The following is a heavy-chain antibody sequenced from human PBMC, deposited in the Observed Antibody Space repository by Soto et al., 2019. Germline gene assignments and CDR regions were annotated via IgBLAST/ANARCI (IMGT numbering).Heavy chain of an antibody. D-gene: IGHD3-3*01. CDR3: TSHSPWSGFYCSDPRGFEL. CDR1: GGSVNGYY. V-gene: IGHV4-34*02. CDR2: INHSKIT. Sequence: QVQLQQWGSGLLRPSETLSLTCGVHGGSVNGYYWTWIRQAPGKGLDWIGEINHSKITTYNPSLKRRVSISLAPSKRQISLDVRSVTAADTAVYNCTSHSPWSGFYCSDPRGFELWGPGKLVTVAS. J-gene: IGHJ4*02.